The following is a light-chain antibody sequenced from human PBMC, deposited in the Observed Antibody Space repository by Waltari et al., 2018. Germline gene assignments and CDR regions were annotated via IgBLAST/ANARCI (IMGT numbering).Light chain of an antibody. CDR1: QRISGY. Sequence: DIQLTQSPSSLSASVGDRVTMTCRARQRISGYLHWYQKKPGKAPKLLIYAATSLESGVPSRFSGSESGTDFTLTITSLHPEDYATYCCQQSYSVPWTFGQGTQVEVK. V-gene: IGKV1-39*01. CDR2: AAT. J-gene: IGKJ1*01. CDR3: QQSYSVPWT.